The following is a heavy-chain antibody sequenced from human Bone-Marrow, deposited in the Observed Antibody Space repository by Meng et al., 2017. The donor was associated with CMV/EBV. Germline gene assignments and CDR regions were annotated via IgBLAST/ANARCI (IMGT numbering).Heavy chain of an antibody. CDR3: ARKWDDY. Sequence: GGPLRLSCAASGFTFSSYAMHWVRQAPGKGLEWVAVISYDGSNKYYADSVKGRFTISRDNSKNTLYLQMNSLRAEDTAVYYCARKWDDYWGQGTLVTVSS. CDR1: GFTFSSYA. J-gene: IGHJ4*02. CDR2: ISYDGSNK. V-gene: IGHV3-30*04. D-gene: IGHD1-26*01.